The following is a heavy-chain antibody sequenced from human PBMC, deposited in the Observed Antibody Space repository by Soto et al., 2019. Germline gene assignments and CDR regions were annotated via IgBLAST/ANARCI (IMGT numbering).Heavy chain of an antibody. CDR3: ATPPTDYYGSGSYYYPFDY. CDR2: ISGSGGST. CDR1: GFTFSSYA. Sequence: GGSLRLSCAASGFTFSSYAMSWVRQAPGKGLEWVSAISGSGGSTYYGDSVMGRFTTSRDNSKNTPYLKINSMRAEDTAVYYCATPPTDYYGSGSYYYPFDYWGQGTLVTVSS. J-gene: IGHJ4*02. V-gene: IGHV3-23*01. D-gene: IGHD3-10*01.